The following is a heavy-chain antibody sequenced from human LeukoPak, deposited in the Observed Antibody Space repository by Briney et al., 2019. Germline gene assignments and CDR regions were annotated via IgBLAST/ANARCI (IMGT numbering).Heavy chain of an antibody. V-gene: IGHV4-31*03. D-gene: IGHD2-15*01. Sequence: PSETLSLTCTVSGGSISSGGYYWSWLRQHPGKGLEWIGYIYYSGSTYYNPSLKSRVTISVDTFKNQFSLKLSSVTAADTAVYYCARGHRYCSGGSCYANWFDPWGQGTLVTVSS. CDR2: IYYSGST. CDR3: ARGHRYCSGGSCYANWFDP. CDR1: GGSISSGGYY. J-gene: IGHJ5*02.